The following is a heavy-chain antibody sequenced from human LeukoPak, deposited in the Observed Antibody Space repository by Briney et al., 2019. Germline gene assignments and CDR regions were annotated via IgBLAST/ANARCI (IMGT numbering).Heavy chain of an antibody. CDR2: INPNSGGT. CDR1: GYTFNGYY. D-gene: IGHD1-26*01. J-gene: IGHJ4*02. Sequence: GASVKVSCKASGYTFNGYYMHWVRQAPGQGLEWMGWINPNSGGTNYAQKFQGRVTMTRDTSISTDYMELSRLRSHATTVYYCARLTGGSREIIDYWGQGTLVTVSS. V-gene: IGHV1-2*02. CDR3: ARLTGGSREIIDY.